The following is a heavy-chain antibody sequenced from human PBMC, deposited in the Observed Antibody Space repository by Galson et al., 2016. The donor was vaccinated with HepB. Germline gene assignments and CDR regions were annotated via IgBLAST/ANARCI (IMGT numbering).Heavy chain of an antibody. Sequence: PALVKPTQTLTLTCTFSGFSLTTDGICVSWIRQPPGKALEWLARIDWDDDKNYKTSLKTRLTVSKDTSKNQVVLTMTNMDPADTATYYCARQLNWNSCFDYWGQGTPVTVSS. CDR3: ARQLNWNSCFDY. CDR1: GFSLTTDGIC. D-gene: IGHD1-7*01. CDR2: IDWDDDK. V-gene: IGHV2-70*11. J-gene: IGHJ4*02.